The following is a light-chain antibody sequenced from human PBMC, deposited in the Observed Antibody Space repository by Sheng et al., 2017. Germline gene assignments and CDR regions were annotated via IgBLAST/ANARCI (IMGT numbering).Light chain of an antibody. CDR1: QSIVGW. V-gene: IGKV1-5*03. Sequence: DIQMTQSPSTLSASVGDRVTITCRASQSIVGWLAWYQQKPGKAPKLLIYKASSLESGVPSRFSASGSGTEFTLTISSLQPDDFAAYYCLQYSSYPLTFGPGTKVDVK. CDR2: KAS. J-gene: IGKJ3*01. CDR3: LQYSSYPLT.